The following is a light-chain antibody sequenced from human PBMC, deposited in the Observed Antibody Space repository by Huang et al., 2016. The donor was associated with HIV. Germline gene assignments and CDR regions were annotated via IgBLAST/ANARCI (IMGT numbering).Light chain of an antibody. CDR3: QQYRDWPPYT. Sequence: EIVLTQSPATLSVSPEERATLSCRASQSVGSDLAWYQHRPGQAPRLLIYSASTRATGIPARFSGSGYGTDFILTVSSLQSEDFALYYCQQYRDWPPYTFGQGTKLEIK. V-gene: IGKV3-15*01. J-gene: IGKJ2*01. CDR2: SAS. CDR1: QSVGSD.